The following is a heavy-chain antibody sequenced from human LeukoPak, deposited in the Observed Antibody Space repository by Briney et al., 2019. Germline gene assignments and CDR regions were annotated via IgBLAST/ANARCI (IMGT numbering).Heavy chain of an antibody. D-gene: IGHD2-8*01. Sequence: GGSLRLSCAASGFTFSSYPIHWVRQAPGTGLEWVAVISSDGSNKYYADSVKGRFTISRDNSKNTLYLQMNSLRAEDTAVYYCARGPGSSVYASAIDHWGQGTLVTVSS. CDR1: GFTFSSYP. V-gene: IGHV3-30-3*01. CDR2: ISSDGSNK. CDR3: ARGPGSSVYASAIDH. J-gene: IGHJ4*02.